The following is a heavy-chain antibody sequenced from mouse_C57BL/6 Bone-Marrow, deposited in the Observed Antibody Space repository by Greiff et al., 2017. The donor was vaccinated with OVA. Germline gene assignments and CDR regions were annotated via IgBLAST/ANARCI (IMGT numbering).Heavy chain of an antibody. CDR2: ISSGGSYT. CDR1: GFTFSSYG. Sequence: EVQLQQSGGDLVKPGGSLKLSCAASGFTFSSYGMSWVRQTPDKRLEWVATISSGGSYTYYPDSVKGRFTISRDNAKNTLYLQMSSLKSEDTAMYYCARQGGYYFDYWGQGTTLTVSS. J-gene: IGHJ2*01. V-gene: IGHV5-6*01. CDR3: ARQGGYYFDY. D-gene: IGHD1-1*02.